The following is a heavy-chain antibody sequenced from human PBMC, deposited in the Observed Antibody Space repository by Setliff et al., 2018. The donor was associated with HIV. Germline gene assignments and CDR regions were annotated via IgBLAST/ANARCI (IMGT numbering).Heavy chain of an antibody. D-gene: IGHD3-22*01. CDR1: GGSISDNKYY. CDR2: IYHSGNT. CDR3: ASRVYYYDDSATRREEGFVP. Sequence: SETLSLTCSVAGGSISDNKYYWSWIRQPPGKELEWTGSIYHSGNTYYNPSLKSRLTISVDTSKNQFSLKLSSVTAADTDVYYCASRVYYYDDSATRREEGFVPLGQGTLFTVSS. V-gene: IGHV4-39*01. J-gene: IGHJ5*02.